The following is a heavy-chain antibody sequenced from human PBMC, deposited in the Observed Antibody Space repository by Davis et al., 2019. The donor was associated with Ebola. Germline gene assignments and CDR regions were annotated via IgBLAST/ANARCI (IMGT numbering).Heavy chain of an antibody. Sequence: MPSETLSLTCTVSGGSVSGGDSYWSWIRQSPGKGLEWIGHTYYSGATTYNPSFRGRVIMSKDTSKNQFSLKVNSVTPADTAMYYCAKLTRFLDQSSWFDPWGQGTMVTVSS. D-gene: IGHD3-3*01. CDR2: TYYSGAT. J-gene: IGHJ5*02. V-gene: IGHV4-61*08. CDR3: AKLTRFLDQSSWFDP. CDR1: GGSVSGGDSY.